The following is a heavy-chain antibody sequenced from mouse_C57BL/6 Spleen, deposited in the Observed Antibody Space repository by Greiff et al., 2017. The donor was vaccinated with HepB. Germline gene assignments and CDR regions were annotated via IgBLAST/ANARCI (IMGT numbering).Heavy chain of an antibody. CDR3: ARRDGSFDY. D-gene: IGHD1-1*02. CDR2: IYPRSGNT. Sequence: QVQLQQSGAELARPGASVKLSCKASGYTFTSYGISWVKQRTGQGLEWIGEIYPRSGNTYYNEKFEGKATLTADKSSSTAYMELRSLTSEDSAVYFCARRDGSFDYWGQGTTLTVSS. V-gene: IGHV1-81*01. CDR1: GYTFTSYG. J-gene: IGHJ2*01.